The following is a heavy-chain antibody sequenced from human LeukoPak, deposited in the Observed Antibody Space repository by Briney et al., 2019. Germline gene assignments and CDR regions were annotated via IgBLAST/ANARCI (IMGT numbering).Heavy chain of an antibody. CDR2: ISSSGSTI. D-gene: IGHD3-22*01. J-gene: IGHJ6*02. CDR3: ARDLPSDYYDSSGYPIGYYGMDV. Sequence: PGGSLRLSCAASGFTFSSYETNWVRQAPGKGLEWVSYISSSGSTIYYADSVKGRFTISRDNAKNSLYLQMNSLRAEDTAVYYCARDLPSDYYDSSGYPIGYYGMDVWGQGTTVTVSS. CDR1: GFTFSSYE. V-gene: IGHV3-48*03.